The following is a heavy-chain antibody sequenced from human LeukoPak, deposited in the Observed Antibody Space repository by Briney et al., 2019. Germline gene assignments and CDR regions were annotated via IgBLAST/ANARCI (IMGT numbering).Heavy chain of an antibody. D-gene: IGHD3-10*01. V-gene: IGHV1-2*02. CDR2: INPNSGGT. CDR3: ASGLGYYGSGRINYHRYYYYMDV. J-gene: IGHJ6*03. Sequence: ASVKVSCKASGYTFTGYYMHWVRQAPGQGLEWMGWINPNSGGTNYAQKFQGRVTMTRDTSISTAYMELSRLRSEDTAVYYCASGLGYYGSGRINYHRYYYYMDVWGKGTTVTISS. CDR1: GYTFTGYY.